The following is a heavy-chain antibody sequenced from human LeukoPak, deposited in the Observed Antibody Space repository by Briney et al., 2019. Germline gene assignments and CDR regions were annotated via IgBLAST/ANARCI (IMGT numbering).Heavy chain of an antibody. V-gene: IGHV1-2*02. CDR1: GYTFTGYY. CDR2: INPNSGGT. CDR3: ARDGSSGWYYYYYYYMDV. Sequence: VASVKVSCKASGYTFTGYYMHWVRQAPGQGLEWMGWINPNSGGTNYAQKLQGRVTMTTDTSTSTAYMELRSLRSDDTAVYYCARDGSSGWYYYYYYYMDVWGKGTTVTVSS. J-gene: IGHJ6*03. D-gene: IGHD6-19*01.